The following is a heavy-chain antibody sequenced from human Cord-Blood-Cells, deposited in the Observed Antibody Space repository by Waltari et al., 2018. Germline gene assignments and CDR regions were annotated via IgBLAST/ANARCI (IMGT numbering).Heavy chain of an antibody. J-gene: IGHJ3*02. CDR3: ARDRGPNDAFDI. D-gene: IGHD3-10*01. V-gene: IGHV1-46*01. Sequence: VQLVQSGAEVKKPGASVKVSCRSSGYTFTSYYMHWVRQAPGQGLEWMGIINPSGGSTSYAQKFQGRVTMTRDTSTSTVYMELSSLRSEDTAVYYCARDRGPNDAFDIWGQGTMVTVSS. CDR2: INPSGGST. CDR1: GYTFTSYY.